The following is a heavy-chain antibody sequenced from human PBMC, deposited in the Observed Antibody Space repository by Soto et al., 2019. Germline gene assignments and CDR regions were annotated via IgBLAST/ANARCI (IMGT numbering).Heavy chain of an antibody. Sequence: PGGSLRLSCAAAGVTVVSIYMSWVRQATGKGLEWVSLIHSGGTTYYADSVKGRFTIYRDNSKNTLYLQMNSLRAEDTAVYYCARQSRLAIFGVVTSFDYWGQGTLVTVSS. CDR1: GVTVVSIY. D-gene: IGHD3-3*01. CDR2: IHSGGTT. J-gene: IGHJ4*02. CDR3: ARQSRLAIFGVVTSFDY. V-gene: IGHV3-66*04.